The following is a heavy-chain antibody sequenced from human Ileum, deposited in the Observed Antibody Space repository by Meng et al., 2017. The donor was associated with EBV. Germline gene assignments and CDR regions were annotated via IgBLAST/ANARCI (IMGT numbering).Heavy chain of an antibody. CDR3: TAAGTNHLYSGEVFSY. CDR1: GGNFSTHV. Sequence: QVQLVQAGARVKKPGSPVQVSCTTAGGNFSTHVINWVRQAPGQGLEWMGQIIPIFTKTDYAPRLQGRVTLTADESADTAYMELSSLSSEDTAVYYCTAAGTNHLYSGEVFSYWGQGTLVTVSS. D-gene: IGHD3-10*01. J-gene: IGHJ4*02. CDR2: IIPIFTKT. V-gene: IGHV1-69*01.